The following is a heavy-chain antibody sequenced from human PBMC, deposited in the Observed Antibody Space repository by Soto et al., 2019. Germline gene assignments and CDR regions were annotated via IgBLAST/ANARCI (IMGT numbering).Heavy chain of an antibody. CDR1: GASISGSYYY. CDR2: VFYTGFT. V-gene: IGHV4-39*01. Sequence: MSLTCAVSGASISGSYYYWAWLRQSPGKGPEWIGSVFYTGFTSYNPSLESRVSVSVDTSKSQFSLKLSAVTAADTAVYYCATSKKGYNWNYFDHWGKGALVTVS. CDR3: ATSKKGYNWNYFDH. J-gene: IGHJ4*02. D-gene: IGHD1-20*01.